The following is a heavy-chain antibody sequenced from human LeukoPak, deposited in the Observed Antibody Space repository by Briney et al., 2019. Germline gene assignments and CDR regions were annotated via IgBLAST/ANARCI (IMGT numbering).Heavy chain of an antibody. J-gene: IGHJ3*02. CDR2: INSRSSTI. CDR1: GFTFNTYG. D-gene: IGHD2-21*02. V-gene: IGHV3-48*04. CDR3: TSHTGTGDAFRPFHI. Sequence: TGGSLRLSCVASGFTFNTYGIHWVRQAPGKGLEWVSFINSRSSTIYYADSVKGRFTISRDNAKNSLYLQMNSLRAEDTAVYYCTSHTGTGDAFRPFHIWGQGTMVTVSS.